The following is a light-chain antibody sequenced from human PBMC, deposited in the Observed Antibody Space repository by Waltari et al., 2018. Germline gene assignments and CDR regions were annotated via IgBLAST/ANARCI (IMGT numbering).Light chain of an antibody. J-gene: IGLJ3*02. CDR1: SGPSNHI. Sequence: QLVVTQSSSASASLGASVKLTCTLDSGPSNHIIAWLHQQPEEGPRYLMKINSDGSQSKGDEIPDRFPGSSSGAERYLTISNLQSEDEGDYYCQTGGHGTWVFGGGTKLTVL. CDR2: INSDGSQ. CDR3: QTGGHGTWV. V-gene: IGLV4-69*01.